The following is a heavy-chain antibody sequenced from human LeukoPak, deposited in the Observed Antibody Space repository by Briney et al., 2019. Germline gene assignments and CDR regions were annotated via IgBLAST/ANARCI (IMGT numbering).Heavy chain of an antibody. CDR3: ARLIPYYYGRFDP. J-gene: IGHJ5*02. CDR1: GVSISSSSYY. V-gene: IGHV4-39*07. Sequence: SETLSLTCTVSGVSISSSSYYWGWLRQPPGKGLEWIGSIYYSGSTYYNPSLKSRVTISVDTSKNQFSLKLSSVTAADTAVYYCARLIPYYYGRFDPWGQGTLVTVSS. CDR2: IYYSGST. D-gene: IGHD3-10*01.